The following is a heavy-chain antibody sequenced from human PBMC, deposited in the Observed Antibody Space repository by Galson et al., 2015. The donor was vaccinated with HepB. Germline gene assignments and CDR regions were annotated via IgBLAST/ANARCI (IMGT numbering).Heavy chain of an antibody. CDR1: GYTFTSYA. J-gene: IGHJ6*02. CDR2: INTNTGNP. V-gene: IGHV7-4-1*02. CDR3: ERGEGSGKVQGYYYGMDV. Sequence: SVKVSCKASGYTFTSYAMNWVRQAPGQGLEWMGWINTNTGNPTYAQGFTGRFVFSLDTSVSTAYLQISSLKAEDTAVYYCERGEGSGKVQGYYYGMDVWGQGTTVTVSS. D-gene: IGHD3-10*01.